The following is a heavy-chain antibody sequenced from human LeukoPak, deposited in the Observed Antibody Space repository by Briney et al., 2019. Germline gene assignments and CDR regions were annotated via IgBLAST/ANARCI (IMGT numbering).Heavy chain of an antibody. J-gene: IGHJ4*02. CDR2: IYSRGDT. CDR1: EFIVSINY. Sequence: GGSLRLSCAASEFIVSINYMTWVRQAPGKGLEWVSLIYSRGDTKYADSVKGRFTISRDNSKNTLYLQMNSLRAEDTAVYYCARGEREWFGFLRNYYFEYWGQGTLVTVSS. D-gene: IGHD3-10*01. V-gene: IGHV3-66*03. CDR3: ARGEREWFGFLRNYYFEY.